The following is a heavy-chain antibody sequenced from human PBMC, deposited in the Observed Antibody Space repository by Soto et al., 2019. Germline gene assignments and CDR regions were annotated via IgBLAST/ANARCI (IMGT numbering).Heavy chain of an antibody. V-gene: IGHV3-21*01. CDR2: ISSSSSYI. CDR1: GFTFSSYS. J-gene: IGHJ4*02. CDR3: ARDSANYYGSGSYSY. D-gene: IGHD3-10*01. Sequence: EVQLVESGGGLVKPGGSLRLSCAASGFTFSSYSMNWVRQAPWKGLEWVSSISSSSSYIYYADSVKGRFTISRDNAKNSLYLQMNSLRAEDTAVYYCARDSANYYGSGSYSYWGQGTQVTVS.